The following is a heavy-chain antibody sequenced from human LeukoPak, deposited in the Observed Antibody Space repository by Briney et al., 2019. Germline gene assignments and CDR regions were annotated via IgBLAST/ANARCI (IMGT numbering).Heavy chain of an antibody. V-gene: IGHV4-61*08. J-gene: IGHJ4*02. CDR3: ARLMVRGVIDY. CDR2: IYYSGST. Sequence: TSETLSLTCTVSGGSISSGDYYWSWIRQPPGKGLEWIGYIYYSGSTNYNPSLKSRVTISVDTSKNQFSLKLSSVTAADTAVYYCARLMVRGVIDYWGQGTLVTVSS. D-gene: IGHD3-10*01. CDR1: GGSISSGDYY.